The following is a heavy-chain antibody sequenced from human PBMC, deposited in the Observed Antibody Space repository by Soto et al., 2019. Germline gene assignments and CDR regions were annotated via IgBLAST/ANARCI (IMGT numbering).Heavy chain of an antibody. Sequence: GGSLRLSCAASGFTFSSYAMSWVRQAPGKGLEWVSAISGSGGSTYYADSVKGRFTISRDNSKNTLYLQMNSLRAEDTAVYYCAKDLTVTTYSGDQYNWFDPWGQGTLVTVSS. J-gene: IGHJ5*02. CDR2: ISGSGGST. CDR1: GFTFSSYA. D-gene: IGHD4-17*01. V-gene: IGHV3-23*01. CDR3: AKDLTVTTYSGDQYNWFDP.